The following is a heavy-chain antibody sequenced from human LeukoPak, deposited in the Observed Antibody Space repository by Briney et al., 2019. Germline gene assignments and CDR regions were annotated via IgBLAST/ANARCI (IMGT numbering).Heavy chain of an antibody. CDR3: ASDTWYYYDSSAVIPFDDY. D-gene: IGHD3-22*01. Sequence: GASVKVSCKASGGTFSSYAISWVRQAPGQGLEWMGGIIPIFGTANYAQKFQGRVTITTDESTSTAYMELSSLRSEDTAVYYCASDTWYYYDSSAVIPFDDYWGQGTLVTVSS. CDR2: IIPIFGTA. J-gene: IGHJ4*02. V-gene: IGHV1-69*05. CDR1: GGTFSSYA.